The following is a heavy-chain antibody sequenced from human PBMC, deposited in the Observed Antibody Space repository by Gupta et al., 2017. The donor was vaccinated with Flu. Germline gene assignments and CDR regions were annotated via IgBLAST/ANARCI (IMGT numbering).Heavy chain of an antibody. CDR3: ARSEAIVVVPAALYYYYYGMDV. D-gene: IGHD2-2*01. CDR2: IYHSGST. V-gene: IGHV4-4*02. Sequence: QVQLQESGPGLVKPSGTLSLTCAVSGGSISSSNWWSWVRQPPGKGLEWIGEIYHSGSTNYNPSLKSRVTISVDKSKNQFSLKLSSVTAADTAVYYCARSEAIVVVPAALYYYYYGMDVWGQGTTVTVSS. CDR1: GGSISSSNW. J-gene: IGHJ6*02.